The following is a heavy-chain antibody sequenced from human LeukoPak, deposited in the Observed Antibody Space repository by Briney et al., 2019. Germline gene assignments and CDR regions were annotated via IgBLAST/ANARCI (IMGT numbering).Heavy chain of an antibody. V-gene: IGHV1-18*01. J-gene: IGHJ5*02. CDR1: GYTFPDYG. CDR3: VRGGIAVADGNWFDP. D-gene: IGHD6-19*01. CDR2: ISAYNGNT. Sequence: ASVKVSCKASGYTFPDYGIRWVRQAPGQGLEWMGWISAYNGNTNYAQKLQGRVSMTTDTSTSTAYMELRSLRSDDTAVYYCVRGGIAVADGNWFDPWGQGTLVTVSS.